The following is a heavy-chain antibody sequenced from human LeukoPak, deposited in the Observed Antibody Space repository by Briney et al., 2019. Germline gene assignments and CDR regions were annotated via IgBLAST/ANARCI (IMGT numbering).Heavy chain of an antibody. CDR1: GFTFSSYD. D-gene: IGHD6-19*01. Sequence: GGSLRLSCAASGFTFSSYDMHWVRQAPGKGLEWVSGIGTAGDTYHPGSVKGRFTISRENAKNSLYLQMNSLRAGDTAVYYCARGLSGSYLDYWGQGTLVTVSS. J-gene: IGHJ4*02. CDR2: IGTAGDT. V-gene: IGHV3-13*01. CDR3: ARGLSGSYLDY.